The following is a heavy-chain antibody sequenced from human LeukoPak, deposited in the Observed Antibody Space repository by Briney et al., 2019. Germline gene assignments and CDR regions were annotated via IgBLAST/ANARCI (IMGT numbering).Heavy chain of an antibody. D-gene: IGHD2-2*01. J-gene: IGHJ4*02. CDR1: GFTFSSYA. Sequence: PGGSLRLSCAASGFTFSSYAVSWARQAPGKGLEWVSALSDSDGNTYYADSVKGRFTISRDNSKSTLYLQMNSLRADDTAVYYCAKVSTTSCYGWNDYWGQGTLVTVST. V-gene: IGHV3-23*01. CDR2: LSDSDGNT. CDR3: AKVSTTSCYGWNDY.